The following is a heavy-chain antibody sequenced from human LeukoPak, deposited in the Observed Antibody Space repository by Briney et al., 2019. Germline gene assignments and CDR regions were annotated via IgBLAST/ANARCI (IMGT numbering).Heavy chain of an antibody. J-gene: IGHJ6*03. CDR3: ARTPSYCSGCSCYSPRGDYYYYMDV. Sequence: SETLSLTCTVSGGSISSYDCSWLRQPPGKGLEWIGYIYYSGSTNYNPSLKSRVTISVDTSKNQFSLKLSSVTAADPAVYYCARTPSYCSGCSCYSPRGDYYYYMDVWGKGTTVTVSS. CDR1: GGSISSYD. V-gene: IGHV4-59*01. D-gene: IGHD2-15*01. CDR2: IYYSGST.